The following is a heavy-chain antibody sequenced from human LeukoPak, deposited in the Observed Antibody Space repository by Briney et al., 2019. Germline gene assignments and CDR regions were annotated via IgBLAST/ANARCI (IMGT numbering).Heavy chain of an antibody. V-gene: IGHV3-33*01. CDR2: IWYDGSNK. J-gene: IGHJ4*02. CDR1: GFTFSSYG. D-gene: IGHD6-6*01. CDR3: TTVSLSHSSSPSDY. Sequence: PGGSLRLSCAASGFTFSSYGMHWVRQAPGKGLEWVAVIWYDGSNKYYADSVKGRFTISRDNSKNTLYLQMNSLRAEDTAVYYCTTVSLSHSSSPSDYWGQGTLVTVSS.